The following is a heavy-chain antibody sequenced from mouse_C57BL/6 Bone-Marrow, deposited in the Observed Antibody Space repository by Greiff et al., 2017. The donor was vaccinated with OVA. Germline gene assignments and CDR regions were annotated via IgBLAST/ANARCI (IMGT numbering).Heavy chain of an antibody. Sequence: QVQLKESGAELAKPGASVKLSCKASGYTFTSYWMHWVKQRPGQGLEWIGYINPSSGYPKYNQKFKDKATLTADKSSSTAYMQLSSLTYEDSAVYYCSRNLSTVVASGDYFDYWGQGTTLTVSS. CDR2: INPSSGYP. J-gene: IGHJ2*01. CDR3: SRNLSTVVASGDYFDY. D-gene: IGHD1-1*01. V-gene: IGHV1-7*01. CDR1: GYTFTSYW.